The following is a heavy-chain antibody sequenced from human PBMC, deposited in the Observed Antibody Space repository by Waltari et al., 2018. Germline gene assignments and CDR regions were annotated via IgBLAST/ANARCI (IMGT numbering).Heavy chain of an antibody. CDR3: ARGLTMYYFDY. CDR1: GGSISSYY. D-gene: IGHD3-10*02. Sequence: QVQLQESGPGLVKPSETLSLTCTVSGGSISSYYWSWIRQPPGKGLEWIGYIYYSGSNNYNPSLKSRVTISVDTSKNQFSLKLSAVTAADTAVYYCARGLTMYYFDYWGQGTLVTVSS. J-gene: IGHJ4*02. CDR2: IYYSGSN. V-gene: IGHV4-59*01.